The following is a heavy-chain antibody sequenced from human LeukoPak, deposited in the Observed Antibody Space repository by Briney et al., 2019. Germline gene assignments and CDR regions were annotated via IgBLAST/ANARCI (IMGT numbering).Heavy chain of an antibody. V-gene: IGHV1-18*04. J-gene: IGHJ4*02. D-gene: IGHD2-15*01. Sequence: ASVKVSCKASGYTFTSYGISWVRQAPGQGLEWMGWISAYNGNTNYTQKLQGRVTMTTDTSTSTAYMELRSLRSDDTAVYYCARDQGYCSGGSCYSNLHFDYWGQGTLVTVSS. CDR1: GYTFTSYG. CDR3: ARDQGYCSGGSCYSNLHFDY. CDR2: ISAYNGNT.